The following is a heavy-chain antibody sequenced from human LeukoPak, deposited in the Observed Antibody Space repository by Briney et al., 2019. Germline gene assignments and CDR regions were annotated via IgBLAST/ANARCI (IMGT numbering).Heavy chain of an antibody. D-gene: IGHD1-1*01. CDR2: IKYDETER. CDR3: ARITTNGYFEY. CDR1: GFTFSSFW. J-gene: IGHJ4*02. V-gene: IGHV3-7*01. Sequence: GGSLRLSCAASGFTFSSFWMGWVRQAPGKGLEWVASIKYDETERRYVDSVKGRFTVSRDNAKNSLYLHMNNLRVEDTAVYFCARITTNGYFEYWGQGTLVTVSS.